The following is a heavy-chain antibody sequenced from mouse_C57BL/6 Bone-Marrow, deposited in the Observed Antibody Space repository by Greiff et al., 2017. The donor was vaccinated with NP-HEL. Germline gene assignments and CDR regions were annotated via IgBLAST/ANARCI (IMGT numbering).Heavy chain of an antibody. Sequence: VKLMESGPGLVQPSQSLSITCPVSGFSLTSHGVHRVRQSPGKGLEWLGVIWSGGSTDYNAAFISRLSISKDNSKSQVFFKMNSLQADDTAIYYCARRGGYYGSSFDDWGQGTTLTVSS. J-gene: IGHJ2*01. CDR3: ARRGGYYGSSFDD. CDR1: GFSLTSHG. CDR2: IWSGGST. D-gene: IGHD1-1*01. V-gene: IGHV2-2*01.